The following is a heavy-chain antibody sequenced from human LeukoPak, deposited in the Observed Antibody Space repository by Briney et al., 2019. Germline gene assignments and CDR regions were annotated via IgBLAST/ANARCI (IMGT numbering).Heavy chain of an antibody. CDR2: IYYSGST. D-gene: IGHD3-9*01. J-gene: IGHJ5*02. CDR1: GGSISSYY. CDR3: ARGLTGSDILTGYSNWFDP. Sequence: SETLSLTCTVSGGSISSYYWSWIRQPPGKGLEWVGYIYYSGSTNYNPSLKSRVTISVDTSKNQFSLKLSSVTAADTAVYYCARGLTGSDILTGYSNWFDPWGQGILVTVS. V-gene: IGHV4-59*08.